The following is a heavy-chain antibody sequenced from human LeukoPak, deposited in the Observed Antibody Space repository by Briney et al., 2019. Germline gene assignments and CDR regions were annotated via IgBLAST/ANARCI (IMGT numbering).Heavy chain of an antibody. CDR1: GFTFNSYG. Sequence: GSLRLSCAASGFTFNSYGMHWVRQAPGKGLEWVAVIWYDGSNKYSADSVKGRFTISRDNSKNTLYLQMNSLRAEDTAVYYCARARRYSSAYYYGMDVWGQGTTVTVSS. CDR3: ARARRYSSAYYYGMDV. V-gene: IGHV3-33*01. J-gene: IGHJ6*02. CDR2: IWYDGSNK. D-gene: IGHD5-18*01.